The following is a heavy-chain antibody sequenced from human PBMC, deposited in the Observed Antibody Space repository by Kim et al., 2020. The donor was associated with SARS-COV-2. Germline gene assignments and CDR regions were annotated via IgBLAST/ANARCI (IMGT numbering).Heavy chain of an antibody. V-gene: IGHV5-10-1*01. CDR3: ARLIYPRNYGSVSYGGVEGYYTCYGMDV. Sequence: GESLKISRKGSGYSFTSYWISLVRQMPGKGLEWRGRIYPSDSYTNYSPSCQGHVTISDDKSISTAYLQWSRLKASDTARYYCARLIYPRNYGSVSYGGVEGYYTCYGMDVWGQGNTVTVSS. CDR2: IYPSDSYT. D-gene: IGHD3-10*01. CDR1: GYSFTSYW. J-gene: IGHJ6*02.